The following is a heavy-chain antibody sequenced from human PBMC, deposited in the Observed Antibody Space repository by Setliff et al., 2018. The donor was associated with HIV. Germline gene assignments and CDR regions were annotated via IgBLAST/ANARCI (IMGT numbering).Heavy chain of an antibody. D-gene: IGHD3-22*01. CDR2: MYYSGST. CDR1: TGSISSHY. J-gene: IGHJ4*02. CDR3: AREVDYYDSSRYLLLYYFDS. V-gene: IGHV4-59*11. Sequence: PSETLSLTCTVSTGSISSHYWSWIRQPPGKGLEWIGNMYYSGSTNYNPSLKSRVTISVDRSQNHFSLKLSSVTAADTAVYYCAREVDYYDSSRYLLLYYFDSWGQGTLVTVSS.